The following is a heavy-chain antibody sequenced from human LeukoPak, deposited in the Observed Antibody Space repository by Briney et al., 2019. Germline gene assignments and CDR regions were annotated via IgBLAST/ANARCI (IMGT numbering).Heavy chain of an antibody. Sequence: SQTLSLTCTVSGGSIGSGGYYWSWIRQPPGKGLEWIGYIYHSGSTYYNPSLKSRVTISVDRSKNQFSLKLSSVTAADTAVYYRARIVGATRSDYWGQGTLVTVSS. D-gene: IGHD1-26*01. CDR1: GGSIGSGGYY. CDR2: IYHSGST. J-gene: IGHJ4*02. CDR3: ARIVGATRSDY. V-gene: IGHV4-30-2*01.